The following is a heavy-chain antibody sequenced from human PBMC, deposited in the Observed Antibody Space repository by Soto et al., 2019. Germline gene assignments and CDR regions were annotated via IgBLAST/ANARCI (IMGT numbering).Heavy chain of an antibody. CDR1: GFTFSNYG. CDR2: IWFDGSKK. CDR3: ARDTGTVRQDFDY. V-gene: IGHV3-33*01. Sequence: GGSLRLSCAVSGFTFSNYGLHWVRQAPGKGLEWVAVIWFDGSKKYYADSVKGRFTISRDNSKNTLYLQMNSLTVEDTATYYSARDTGTVRQDFDYWGQGTLVPVSS. J-gene: IGHJ4*02. D-gene: IGHD4-17*01.